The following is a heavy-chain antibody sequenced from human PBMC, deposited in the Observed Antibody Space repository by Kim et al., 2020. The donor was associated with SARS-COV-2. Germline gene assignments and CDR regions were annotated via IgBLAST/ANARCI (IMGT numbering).Heavy chain of an antibody. CDR3: VKWGFCSGGRCAQFFQH. CDR1: GFTFSTYD. V-gene: IGHV3-23*01. CDR2: ISSSGEGT. D-gene: IGHD2-15*01. Sequence: GGSLRISCAASGFTFSTYDMSWVRQAPGKGLEWVSAISSSGEGTFYADSVKGRFTISRDNSRDTLYLQLNNLRAEDTAVYYCVKWGFCSGGRCAQFFQHWGQGTPVSVSS. J-gene: IGHJ1*01.